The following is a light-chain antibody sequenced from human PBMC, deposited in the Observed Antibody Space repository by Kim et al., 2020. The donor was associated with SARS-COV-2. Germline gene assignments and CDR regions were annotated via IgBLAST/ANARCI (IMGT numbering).Light chain of an antibody. CDR1: QSMYRTY. Sequence: PPGRRATLTCSASQSMYRTYLAWYQQTPGQPPRLLIYGAFSRATGIPDRFSGSGSGTDFTLTISRLEPEDFAVYYCQQYDSSPPTFGQGTKVDIK. V-gene: IGKV3-20*01. CDR2: GAF. J-gene: IGKJ1*01. CDR3: QQYDSSPPT.